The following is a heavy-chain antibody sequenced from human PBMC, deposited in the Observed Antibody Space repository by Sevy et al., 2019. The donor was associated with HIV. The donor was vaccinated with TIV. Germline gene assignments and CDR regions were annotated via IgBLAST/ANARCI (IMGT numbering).Heavy chain of an antibody. V-gene: IGHV1-18*01. CDR2: ISPYNGDS. J-gene: IGHJ1*01. CDR1: GYTFTNYI. CDR3: ARAPRGSKGPGQYFLH. Sequence: ASVKVSCKASGYTFTNYILTWVRQAPGQGLEWLGRISPYNGDSDYAHQLQGRLTMTTDTSTSTVYMELRNLRSDDTAVYYCARAPRGSKGPGQYFLHWGQGTLVTVSS. D-gene: IGHD1-26*01.